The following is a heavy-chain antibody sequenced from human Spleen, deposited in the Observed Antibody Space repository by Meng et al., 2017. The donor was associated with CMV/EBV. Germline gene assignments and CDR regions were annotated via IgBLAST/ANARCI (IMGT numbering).Heavy chain of an antibody. D-gene: IGHD5-18*01. Sequence: ASVLDICSASGYTFTGYYMHWVRQAPGQGLEWMGWINPNSGSTNYAQKFQGRVTMTSDTSISTAYMELSRLRSDDTAVYYCAREVDTAMVTYYYGMDVWGQGTTVTVSS. CDR2: INPNSGST. J-gene: IGHJ6*02. CDR1: GYTFTGYY. CDR3: AREVDTAMVTYYYGMDV. V-gene: IGHV1-2*02.